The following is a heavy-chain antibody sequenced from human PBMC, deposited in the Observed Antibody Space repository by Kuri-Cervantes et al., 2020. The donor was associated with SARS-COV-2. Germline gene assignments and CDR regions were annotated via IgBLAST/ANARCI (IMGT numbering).Heavy chain of an antibody. D-gene: IGHD1-1*01. CDR3: ARVTTGTLDY. V-gene: IGHV4-34*01. CDR1: GGSFSGYY. J-gene: IGHJ4*02. CDR2: INHSGST. Sequence: SQTLSLTCAVYGGSFSGYYWSWIRQPPGKGVEWIGEINHSGSTNYNPSLKSRVTISVDTSKNQFSLQLSSVTPEDTAVYYCARVTTGTLDYWGQGTLVTVSS.